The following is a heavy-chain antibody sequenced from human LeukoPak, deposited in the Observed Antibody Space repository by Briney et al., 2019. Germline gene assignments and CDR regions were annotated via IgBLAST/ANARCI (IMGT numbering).Heavy chain of an antibody. CDR2: IYYSEST. Sequence: SPTVSLTCTVSGASISSSSYYWGWIRQPPGNGLEWFGRIYYSESTYYNPSLKRRVTISVDTSKNQFSLKLSSVTAADTGVYYCARGTTVTAKPLFDPWGRGTLVTVSS. CDR1: GASISSSSYY. J-gene: IGHJ5*02. D-gene: IGHD4-11*01. V-gene: IGHV4-39*07. CDR3: ARGTTVTAKPLFDP.